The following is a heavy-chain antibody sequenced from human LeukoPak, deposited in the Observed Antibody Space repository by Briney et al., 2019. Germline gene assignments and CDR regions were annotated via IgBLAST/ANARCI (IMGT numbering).Heavy chain of an antibody. J-gene: IGHJ5*02. CDR3: ARGLISYYYDSSGYYHNWFDP. CDR1: GGSISTYY. V-gene: IGHV4-59*12. D-gene: IGHD3-22*01. Sequence: SETLSLTCTVSGGSISTYYWSWIRQPPGEGLEWIAYISNGGSTKYNPSLKSRVTISVDTSKNQFSLKLSSVTAADTAVYYCARGLISYYYDSSGYYHNWFDPWGQGTLVTVSS. CDR2: ISNGGST.